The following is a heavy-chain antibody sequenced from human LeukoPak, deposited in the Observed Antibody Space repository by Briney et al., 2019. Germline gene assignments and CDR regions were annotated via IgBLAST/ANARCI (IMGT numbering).Heavy chain of an antibody. J-gene: IGHJ4*02. CDR2: IIPIFGTA. D-gene: IGHD5-18*01. V-gene: IGHV1-69*01. CDR3: ARDPGYSSPRGDY. Sequence: ASVKVSCKASGGTFSSYAISWVRQAPGQGLEWMGGIIPIFGTANYAQKFQGRVTITADESTGTAYMELSSLRSEDTAVYYCARDPGYSSPRGDYWGQGTLVTVSS. CDR1: GGTFSSYA.